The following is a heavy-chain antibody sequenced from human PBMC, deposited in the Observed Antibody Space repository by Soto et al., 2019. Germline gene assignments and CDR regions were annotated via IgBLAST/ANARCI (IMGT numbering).Heavy chain of an antibody. Sequence: QLQLQESGPGLVKPSETLSLTCTVSGGSISSSSYYWGWIRQPPGKGLEWIGSICYSGSTYYNPSLKSRVTISVDTSKNQFSLKLSSVTAADTAVYYCASGPDGDYQDYWGQGTLVTVSS. D-gene: IGHD4-17*01. CDR3: ASGPDGDYQDY. CDR1: GGSISSSSYY. CDR2: ICYSGST. V-gene: IGHV4-39*01. J-gene: IGHJ4*02.